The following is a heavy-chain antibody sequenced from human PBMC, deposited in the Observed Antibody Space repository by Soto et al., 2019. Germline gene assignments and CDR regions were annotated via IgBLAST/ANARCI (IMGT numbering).Heavy chain of an antibody. J-gene: IGHJ5*02. CDR1: GYTFTGYY. V-gene: IGHV1-2*04. D-gene: IGHD1-1*01. CDR2: INPNSGGT. Sequence: SVKVSCKASGYTFTGYYMHWVRQAPGQGLEWMGWINPNSGGTNYAQKFQGWVTMTRDTSISTAYMELSRLRSDDTAVYYCARLVGNWNDPQGWFDPWGQGTLVTVSS. CDR3: ARLVGNWNDPQGWFDP.